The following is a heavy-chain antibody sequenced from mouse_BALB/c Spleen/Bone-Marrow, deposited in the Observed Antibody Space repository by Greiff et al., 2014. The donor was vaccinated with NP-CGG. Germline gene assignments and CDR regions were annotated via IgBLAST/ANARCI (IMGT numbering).Heavy chain of an antibody. D-gene: IGHD2-14*01. J-gene: IGHJ2*01. Sequence: VQLQQSGAELAKPGASVKMSCKASGYTFTSYWMHWVKQRPGQGLEWIGYINPSTGNTAYNQNFKDKATLTADKSSSTAYMQLSSLTSEDSAVYYCALYYRYDTSDYWGQGTTLTVSS. CDR2: INPSTGNT. CDR1: GYTFTSYW. V-gene: IGHV1-7*01. CDR3: ALYYRYDTSDY.